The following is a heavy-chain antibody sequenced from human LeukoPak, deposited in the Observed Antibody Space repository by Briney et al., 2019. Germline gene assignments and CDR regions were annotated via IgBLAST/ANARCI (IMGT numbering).Heavy chain of an antibody. CDR3: ARNILFAFDI. Sequence: GGSLRLSCAASGFTVSSRYMRWVSQAPGKGLEWVSIIYNDGSTYYTDSMKGRFTISRDNSKNTLYLQVNSLRAEDTAMYYCARNILFAFDIWGQGTMVTVSS. V-gene: IGHV3-53*01. J-gene: IGHJ3*02. CDR1: GFTVSSRY. CDR2: IYNDGST.